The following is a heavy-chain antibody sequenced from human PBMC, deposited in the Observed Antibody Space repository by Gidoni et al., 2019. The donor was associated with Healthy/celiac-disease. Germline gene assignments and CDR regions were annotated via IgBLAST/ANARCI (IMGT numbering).Heavy chain of an antibody. Sequence: QVQLQESGPGLVKPSETLSLTCTVSGCSIRSYYWSWIRQPAGKGLEWIGRIYTSGSTNYNPSLKSRVTMSVDTSKNQFSLKLSSVTAADTAVYYCATSTPDSGSYYYFDYWGQGTLVTVSS. V-gene: IGHV4-4*07. CDR1: GCSIRSYY. CDR2: IYTSGST. D-gene: IGHD1-26*01. CDR3: ATSTPDSGSYYYFDY. J-gene: IGHJ4*02.